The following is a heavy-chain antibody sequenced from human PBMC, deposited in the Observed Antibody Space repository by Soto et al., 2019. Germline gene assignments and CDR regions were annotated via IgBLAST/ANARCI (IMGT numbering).Heavy chain of an antibody. CDR1: GFSFSTYG. V-gene: IGHV3-33*01. J-gene: IGHJ6*02. Sequence: TGGSLRLSCAASGFSFSTYGIHWVRQAPGKGLEWVAVIWYDGSYKYYADSVKGRFTISRDNSKTFLQMNSLRDEDTAVYYCARDLYSNSIYYYGMDVWGQGTTVTAP. CDR2: IWYDGSYK. CDR3: ARDLYSNSIYYYGMDV. D-gene: IGHD6-6*01.